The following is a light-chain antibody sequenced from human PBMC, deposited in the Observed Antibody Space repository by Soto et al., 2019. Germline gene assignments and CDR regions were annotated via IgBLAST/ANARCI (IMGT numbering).Light chain of an antibody. Sequence: EIVMTQSPATRSLSPGERATLSCRASQSVSTNLAWYQQKPGLAPMLLIYGASTRATGIPARFSGSGSGTEFSFTISSLEPQDFAVYYCQQRSNWPTGTFGQGTKVDIK. CDR3: QQRSNWPTGT. CDR1: QSVSTN. J-gene: IGKJ1*01. V-gene: IGKV3-15*01. CDR2: GAS.